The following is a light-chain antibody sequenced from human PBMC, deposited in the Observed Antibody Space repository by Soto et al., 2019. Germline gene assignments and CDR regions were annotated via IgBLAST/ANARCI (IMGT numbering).Light chain of an antibody. CDR2: ENN. J-gene: IGLJ2*01. Sequence: NFMLTQPHSVSESPGQTLSISCTRSSGGIANNYVQWYQQRPGSAPTTVIYENNQTLSGVPDRVSGSTDGSSNSASLAIPGLQTEDEADYYCQSYDSDFVVFGGGTKLTVL. V-gene: IGLV6-57*04. CDR1: SGGIANNY. CDR3: QSYDSDFVV.